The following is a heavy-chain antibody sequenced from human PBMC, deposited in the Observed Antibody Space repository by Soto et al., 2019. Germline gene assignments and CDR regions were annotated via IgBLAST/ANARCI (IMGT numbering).Heavy chain of an antibody. V-gene: IGHV4-30-2*01. CDR2: IYHSGST. Sequence: SETLSLTCAVSGGSISSGGYSWSWIRQPPGKGLEWIGYIYHSGSTYYNPSLKSRVTISVDRSKNQFSLKLSSVTAADTAVYYCARGIGYSGYDLEYYFDYWGQGTLVTVSS. J-gene: IGHJ4*02. CDR3: ARGIGYSGYDLEYYFDY. CDR1: GGSISSGGYS. D-gene: IGHD5-12*01.